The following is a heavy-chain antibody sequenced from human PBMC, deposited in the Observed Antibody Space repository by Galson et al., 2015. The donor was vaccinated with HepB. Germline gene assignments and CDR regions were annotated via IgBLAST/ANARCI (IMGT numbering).Heavy chain of an antibody. J-gene: IGHJ5*02. CDR2: INAGNGNT. D-gene: IGHD6-13*01. CDR1: GYTFISHT. CDR3: ARETISSTWYSSWFDP. V-gene: IGHV1-3*01. Sequence: SVKVSCKASGYTFISHTIHWVRQAPGQRLEWMGWINAGNGNTKYSQRFQDRVTITSDTPATTVYMELSSLRSEDTAVYYCARETISSTWYSSWFDPWGQGTLVPVSS.